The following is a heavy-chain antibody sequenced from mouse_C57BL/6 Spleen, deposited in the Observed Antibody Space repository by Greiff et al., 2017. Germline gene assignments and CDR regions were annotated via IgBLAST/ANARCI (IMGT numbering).Heavy chain of an antibody. V-gene: IGHV5-9-1*02. CDR1: GFTFSSYA. D-gene: IGHD2-3*01. CDR3: TRDGFDGYSFAY. Sequence: DVHLVESGEGLVKPGGSLKLSCAASGFTFSSYAMSWVRQTPEKRLEWVAYISSGGDYIYYADTVKGRFTISRDNARNTLYLQMSSLKSEDTAMYYCTRDGFDGYSFAYWGQGTLVTVSA. J-gene: IGHJ3*01. CDR2: ISSGGDYI.